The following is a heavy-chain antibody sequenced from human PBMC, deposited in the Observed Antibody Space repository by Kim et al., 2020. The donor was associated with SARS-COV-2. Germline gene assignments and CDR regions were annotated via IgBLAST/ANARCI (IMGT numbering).Heavy chain of an antibody. Sequence: SQTLSLTCAISGDSVSSNSAAWNWIRQSPSRGLEWLGRTYYRSKWYNDYAVSVKSRITINPDTSKNQFSLQLNSVTPEDTAVYYCARGRMVYAHPTPPYYYYGMDVWGQGTTVTVSS. CDR1: GDSVSSNSAA. J-gene: IGHJ6*02. CDR2: TYYRSKWYN. D-gene: IGHD2-8*01. V-gene: IGHV6-1*01. CDR3: ARGRMVYAHPTPPYYYYGMDV.